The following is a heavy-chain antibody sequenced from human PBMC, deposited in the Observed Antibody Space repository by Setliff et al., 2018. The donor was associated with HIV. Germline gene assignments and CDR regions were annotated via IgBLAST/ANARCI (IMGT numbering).Heavy chain of an antibody. V-gene: IGHV4-59*01. Sequence: PSETLSLTCAVSGSFINSDYWGWIRQPPGKGLEWLGYIYYSGSTTYNPSLRSRVTISIDTSKNQFSLNLRSVTAADTAVYYCARDPPGYGDSKDYWGQGKLVTVSS. J-gene: IGHJ4*02. CDR3: ARDPPGYGDSKDY. CDR2: IYYSGST. CDR1: GSFINSDY. D-gene: IGHD4-17*01.